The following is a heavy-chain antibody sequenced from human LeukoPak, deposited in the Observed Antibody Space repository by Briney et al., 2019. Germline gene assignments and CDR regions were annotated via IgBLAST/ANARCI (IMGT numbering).Heavy chain of an antibody. CDR3: ARVLRDSYYYMDV. CDR2: IGSGGNTI. V-gene: IGHV3-48*03. J-gene: IGHJ6*03. Sequence: PGGSLRLSCAGSGFIFRRHEMNWVRQAPGKGREWLSYIGSGGNTIYYADSVQGRFTISRDNAKNLLLLQMNSLRAEDTAVYYCARVLRDSYYYMDVWGKGTTVTVSS. CDR1: GFIFRRHE.